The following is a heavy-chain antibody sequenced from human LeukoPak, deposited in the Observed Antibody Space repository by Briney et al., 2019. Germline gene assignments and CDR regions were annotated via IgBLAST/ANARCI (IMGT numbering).Heavy chain of an antibody. D-gene: IGHD5-18*01. CDR2: ISYDGSNK. CDR3: ARDTAQLYYFDY. Sequence: TGGSLRLSCAASGFTFSSYAMHWVRQAPGKGLEWVAVISYDGSNKYYADSVKGRFTISRDNSKNTLCLQMNSLRAEDTAVYYCARDTAQLYYFDYWGQGTLVTVSS. CDR1: GFTFSSYA. V-gene: IGHV3-30-3*01. J-gene: IGHJ4*02.